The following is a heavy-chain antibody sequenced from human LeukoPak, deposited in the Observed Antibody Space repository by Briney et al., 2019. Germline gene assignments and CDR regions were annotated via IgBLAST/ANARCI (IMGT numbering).Heavy chain of an antibody. CDR3: AHLTTSAYYYDY. Sequence: SGPTLVKPTETLTLTCTCSGFSVSSSGVAVGWIRQPPGKALEWLGHIYWNDDDRYSTSLRRRLTITRDTSENQVVLTMTNMDPVDTATYYCAHLTTSAYYYDYWGQGTLVTVSS. CDR1: GFSVSSSGVA. D-gene: IGHD1-1*01. V-gene: IGHV2-5*01. CDR2: IYWNDDD. J-gene: IGHJ4*02.